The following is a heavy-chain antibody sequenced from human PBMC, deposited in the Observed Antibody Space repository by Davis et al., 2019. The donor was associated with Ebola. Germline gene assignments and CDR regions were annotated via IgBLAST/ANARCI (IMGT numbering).Heavy chain of an antibody. CDR3: AKDRSVVVVAATRPLDY. D-gene: IGHD2-15*01. CDR1: GSGFTVSSNY. CDR2: IYSGGST. J-gene: IGHJ4*02. V-gene: IGHV3-66*01. Sequence: GESLKISCVASGSGFTVSSNYMNWVRQAPGKGLEWVSVIYSGGSTYYIDSVKGRFIISRDDSKNTLYLQMNSLRAEDTAVYYCAKDRSVVVVAATRPLDYWGQGTLVTVSS.